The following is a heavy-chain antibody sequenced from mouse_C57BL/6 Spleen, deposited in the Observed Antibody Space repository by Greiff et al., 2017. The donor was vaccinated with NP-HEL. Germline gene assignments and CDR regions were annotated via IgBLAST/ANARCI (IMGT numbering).Heavy chain of an antibody. Sequence: QVQLQQSGPGLVQPSQSLSITCTVPGFSLPSYGVHWVRQSPGKGLEWLGVILRGGSTDYNAAFMSRLSITKDNSTSPVLFLLISLQADDTTIYYCTKNNYRSHYYFDYWGQGTPLTVSS. CDR1: GFSLPSYG. CDR3: TKNNYRSHYYFDY. V-gene: IGHV2-5*01. CDR2: ILRGGST. J-gene: IGHJ2*01. D-gene: IGHD2-1*01.